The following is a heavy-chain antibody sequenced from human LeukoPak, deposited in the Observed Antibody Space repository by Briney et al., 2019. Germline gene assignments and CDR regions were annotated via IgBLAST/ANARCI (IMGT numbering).Heavy chain of an antibody. CDR1: GGSFSGYY. V-gene: IGHV4-34*01. J-gene: IGHJ4*02. Sequence: SETLSLTCAVYGGSFSGYYWSWICQPPGKGLEWIGEINHSGSTNYNPSLKSRVTISVDTSKNQFSLKLSSVTAADTAVYYCARGQNYYYDSSGYFDYWGQGTLVTVSS. CDR2: INHSGST. CDR3: ARGQNYYYDSSGYFDY. D-gene: IGHD3-22*01.